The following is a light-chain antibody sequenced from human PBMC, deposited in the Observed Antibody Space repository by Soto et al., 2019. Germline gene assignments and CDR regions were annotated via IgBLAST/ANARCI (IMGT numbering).Light chain of an antibody. CDR3: QQYDEWPLT. J-gene: IGKJ4*01. Sequence: IVMTQSPATLSVSPGERATLSCRASQSVSNNLAWYQQKRGQAPRLLIYHASTRATGIPPRFSGSGSVAESTLTISSLQSEDFAAYYCQQYDEWPLTFGGGTRVEIK. CDR2: HAS. V-gene: IGKV3-15*01. CDR1: QSVSNN.